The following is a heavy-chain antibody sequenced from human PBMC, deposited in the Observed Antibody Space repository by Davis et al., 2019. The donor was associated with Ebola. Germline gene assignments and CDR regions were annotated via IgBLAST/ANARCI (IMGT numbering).Heavy chain of an antibody. D-gene: IGHD1-1*01. V-gene: IGHV1-8*01. CDR1: GYTFTSYD. CDR2: MNPNSGNT. J-gene: IGHJ4*02. Sequence: ASVKVSCKASGYTFTSYDINWVRQATGQGLEWMGWMNPNSGNTGYAQKFQGRVTMTTDTATTTAYMEVGSLRSDDTAVYYCARAQFPTTSDHWGQGTLVTVSS. CDR3: ARAQFPTTSDH.